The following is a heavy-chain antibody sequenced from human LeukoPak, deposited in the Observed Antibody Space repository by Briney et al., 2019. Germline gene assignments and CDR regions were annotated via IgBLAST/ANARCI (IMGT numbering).Heavy chain of an antibody. J-gene: IGHJ4*02. CDR2: MNPNSGNT. D-gene: IGHD2-2*01. CDR1: GYTFTSYD. V-gene: IGHV1-8*01. CDR3: ARGRIGYCSSTSCYAGGYYFDY. Sequence: ASVKVSCKASGYTFTSYDINWVRQATGQGLEWMGWMNPNSGNTGYAQKFQGRVTMTRNTSISTAYMELSSLRSEDTAVYYCARGRIGYCSSTSCYAGGYYFDYWGQGTLVTVSS.